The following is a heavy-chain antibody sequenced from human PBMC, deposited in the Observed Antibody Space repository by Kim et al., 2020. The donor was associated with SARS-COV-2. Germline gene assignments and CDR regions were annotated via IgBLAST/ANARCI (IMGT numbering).Heavy chain of an antibody. CDR3: AHRRGSSWYYYFDY. D-gene: IGHD6-13*01. V-gene: IGHV2-5*01. Sequence: SPPLKSRLTITTDTSKNQVVLTMTNMDPVDTATYYCAHRRGSSWYYYFDYWGQGTLVTVSS. J-gene: IGHJ4*02.